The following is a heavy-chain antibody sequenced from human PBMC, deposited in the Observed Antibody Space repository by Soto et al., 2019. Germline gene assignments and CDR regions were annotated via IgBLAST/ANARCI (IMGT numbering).Heavy chain of an antibody. J-gene: IGHJ6*02. CDR2: ISYDGSDK. Sequence: QVQLVESGGGVVQPGRSLRLSCAVSGFTFSNYAMHWARQAPGQGLEWVAVISYDGSDKNYTDSGKGRFIISRDNSKNTLFLQLNSLRPEDTALYYCAKAPGRGDHVGMDVWGLGTTVTVSS. V-gene: IGHV3-30*18. D-gene: IGHD4-17*01. CDR1: GFTFSNYA. CDR3: AKAPGRGDHVGMDV.